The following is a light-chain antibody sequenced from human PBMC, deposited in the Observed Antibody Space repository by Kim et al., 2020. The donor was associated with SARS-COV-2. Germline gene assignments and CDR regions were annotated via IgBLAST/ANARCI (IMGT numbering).Light chain of an antibody. J-gene: IGKJ2*03. CDR2: DAS. V-gene: IGKV1-33*01. Sequence: PSSLSASVGDRVTIACQASQDISNYLNWYQQKPGKAPKLLIYDASNLETGVPSRFSGSGSGTDFTFTISSLQPEDIATYYCQQYTSFGQGTKLEIK. CDR1: QDISNY. CDR3: QQYTS.